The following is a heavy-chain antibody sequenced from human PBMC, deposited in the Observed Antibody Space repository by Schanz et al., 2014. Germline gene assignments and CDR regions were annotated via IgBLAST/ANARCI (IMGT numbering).Heavy chain of an antibody. CDR2: ISSSGSTI. D-gene: IGHD5-12*01. J-gene: IGHJ6*03. CDR3: ARVDSGYDSHHYYYYYDMGV. V-gene: IGHV3-11*01. Sequence: VQLVESGGGVVRPGGSLRLSCAASGFGFDDYAMSWIRQAPGKGLEWVSCISSSGSTIYYADAVKGRFTISRDNAKNSLYLQMNSLRAEDTAVYSGARVDSGYDSHHYYYYYDMGVWGKGTTVTVSS. CDR1: GFGFDDYA.